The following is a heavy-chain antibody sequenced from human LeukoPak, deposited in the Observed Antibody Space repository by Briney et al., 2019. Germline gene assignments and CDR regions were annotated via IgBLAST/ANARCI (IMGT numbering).Heavy chain of an antibody. D-gene: IGHD6-19*01. CDR1: GFTFSSYG. CDR3: AKVVSSGWYMDY. CDR2: ISYDGSNK. V-gene: IGHV3-30*18. J-gene: IGHJ4*02. Sequence: GGSLRLSCAASGFTFSSYGMHWVSQAPGKGLEWVAVISYDGSNKYYADSVKGRSTISRDNSKNTLYLQMNSLRAEDTAVYYCAKVVSSGWYMDYWGQGTLVTVSS.